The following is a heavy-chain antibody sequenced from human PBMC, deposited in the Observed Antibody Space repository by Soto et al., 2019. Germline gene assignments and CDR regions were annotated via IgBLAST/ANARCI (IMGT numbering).Heavy chain of an antibody. CDR1: GFTFSGYG. D-gene: IGHD6-19*01. CDR2: IWYDGSNE. V-gene: IGHV3-33*01. J-gene: IGHJ4*02. CDR3: ARRFSSGWYADY. Sequence: QVQLVESGGGVVQPGRSLRLSCAASGFTFSGYGMHWVRQAPGKGLEWVAVIWYDGSNENYADTVKGRLNISRDNSKNTPYLQMNSLRDEDTAVYYWARRFSSGWYADYWGQGTLVTVSS.